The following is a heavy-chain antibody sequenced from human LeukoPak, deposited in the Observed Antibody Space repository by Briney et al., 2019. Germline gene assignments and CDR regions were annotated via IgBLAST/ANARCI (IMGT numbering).Heavy chain of an antibody. Sequence: ASVKVSCKASGYTFTSYAMNWVRQAPGQGLEWMGWINTNTGNPTYAQGFTGRFVFSLDTSVSTAYLQISSLKAEDTAVYYCARGITMVRGVIGLYYYYYYMDVWGKGTTVTVSS. V-gene: IGHV7-4-1*02. J-gene: IGHJ6*03. CDR3: ARGITMVRGVIGLYYYYYYMDV. CDR1: GYTFTSYA. D-gene: IGHD3-10*01. CDR2: INTNTGNP.